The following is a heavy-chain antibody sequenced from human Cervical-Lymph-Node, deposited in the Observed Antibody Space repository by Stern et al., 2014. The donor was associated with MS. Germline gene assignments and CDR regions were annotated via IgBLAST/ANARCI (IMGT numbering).Heavy chain of an antibody. CDR2: IDPDRGGT. CDR1: GYIFTAYY. CDR3: ARMAYSNICYAGLDI. Sequence: VQLVESGAEVKKPGASVKVSCTAAGYIFTAYYIHWLRQAPGQRLVWLGWIDPDRGGTKYAQKFQGRVTMTRDTSISTAYMELTSPSSDDTAVYYCARMAYSNICYAGLDIWGQGTMVTVSS. V-gene: IGHV1-2*02. J-gene: IGHJ3*02. D-gene: IGHD6-13*01.